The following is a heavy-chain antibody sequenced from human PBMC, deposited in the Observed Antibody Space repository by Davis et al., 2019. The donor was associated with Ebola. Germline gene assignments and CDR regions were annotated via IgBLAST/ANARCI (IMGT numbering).Heavy chain of an antibody. D-gene: IGHD6-19*01. CDR2: MNPNSGNT. Sequence: ASVKVSCKASGYTFTSYDINWVRQATGQGLEGMGWMNPNSGNTGYAQKFQGRVTMTRNTSISTDYMELSSLRSEDTAVYYCARTYSSGWFNWFDPWGQGTLVTVSS. CDR3: ARTYSSGWFNWFDP. V-gene: IGHV1-8*01. CDR1: GYTFTSYD. J-gene: IGHJ5*02.